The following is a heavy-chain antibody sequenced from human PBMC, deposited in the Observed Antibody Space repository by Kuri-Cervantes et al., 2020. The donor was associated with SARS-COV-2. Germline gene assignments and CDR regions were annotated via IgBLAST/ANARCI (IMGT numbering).Heavy chain of an antibody. CDR2: IIPILGIA. CDR3: ARGRLSSDYFDY. D-gene: IGHD6-6*01. J-gene: IGHJ4*02. Sequence: SVKVSCKASGGTFSSYTISWVRQAPGQGLEWMGRIIPILGIANYAQKFQGRVTITADKSTSTAYMELSSLRSEDTAVYYCARGRLSSDYFDYWGQGTLVTVSS. V-gene: IGHV1-69*02. CDR1: GGTFSSYT.